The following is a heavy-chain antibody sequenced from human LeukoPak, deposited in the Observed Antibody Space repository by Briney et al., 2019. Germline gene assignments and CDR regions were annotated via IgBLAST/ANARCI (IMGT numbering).Heavy chain of an antibody. V-gene: IGHV4-61*02. Sequence: SETLSLTCTVSGGSINSGSYYWSWIRQPAGKGLEWIGRISTSGSANYNPSLKSRVTMSVDTSKNQFSLMLSSVTAADTAVYYCTRDSSGYDWFYDYWGQGTLVTVSS. J-gene: IGHJ4*02. CDR2: ISTSGSA. CDR1: GGSINSGSYY. D-gene: IGHD5-12*01. CDR3: TRDSSGYDWFYDY.